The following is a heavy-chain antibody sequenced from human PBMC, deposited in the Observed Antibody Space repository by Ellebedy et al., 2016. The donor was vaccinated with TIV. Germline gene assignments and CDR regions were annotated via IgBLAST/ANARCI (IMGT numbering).Heavy chain of an antibody. CDR1: GFTLSSYA. CDR2: ISGSGSST. CDR3: AKDRYGDYVVYFDY. D-gene: IGHD4-17*01. J-gene: IGHJ4*02. Sequence: GESLKISCAASGFTLSSYAMSWVRQAPGKGLEWVSAISGSGSSTYYADSVKGRFTISRDNSKNTLYLQMNSLRAEDTAVYFCAKDRYGDYVVYFDYWGQGTLVTVSS. V-gene: IGHV3-23*01.